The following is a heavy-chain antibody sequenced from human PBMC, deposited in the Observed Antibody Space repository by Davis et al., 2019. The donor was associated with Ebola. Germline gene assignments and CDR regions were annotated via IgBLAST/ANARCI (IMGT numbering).Heavy chain of an antibody. J-gene: IGHJ4*02. CDR2: VNTNTGNP. Sequence: ASVKVSCKASGYTFTSYGITWVRQAPGQGLEWMGWVNTNTGNPTYAQGFTGRFVFSLDTSVSTAYLQISSLKAEDTAVYYCASYSSGGYWGQGTLVTVSS. D-gene: IGHD6-25*01. CDR3: ASYSSGGY. V-gene: IGHV7-4-1*02. CDR1: GYTFTSYG.